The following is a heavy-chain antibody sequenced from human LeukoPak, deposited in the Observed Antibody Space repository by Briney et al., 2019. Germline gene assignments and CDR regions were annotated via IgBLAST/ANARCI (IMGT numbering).Heavy chain of an antibody. J-gene: IGHJ6*02. V-gene: IGHV3-23*01. CDR1: GFTFSSYA. CDR2: ISGSGGST. CDR3: AKDLTDYYYYYGMDV. Sequence: GVSLRLSCAASGFTFSSYAMSWVRQAPGKGLEWVSAISGSGGSTYYADSVKGRFIISRDNSKNTLYLQMNSLRAEDTAVYYCAKDLTDYYYYYGMDVWGQGTTVTVSS. D-gene: IGHD1-14*01.